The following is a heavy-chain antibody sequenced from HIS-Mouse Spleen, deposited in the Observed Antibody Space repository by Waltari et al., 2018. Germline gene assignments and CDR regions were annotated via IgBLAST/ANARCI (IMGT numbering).Heavy chain of an antibody. V-gene: IGHV4-39*07. Sequence: QLQLQESGPGLVKPSETLSLPCPVPGGSIGSSSYVWGWCPQPPGKGLEWVGRIYYSGSTYYNPSLKSRVTISVDTSKNQFSLKLSSVTAADTAVYYCAREIPYSSSWYDWYFDLWGRGTLVTVSS. CDR2: IYYSGST. CDR3: AREIPYSSSWYDWYFDL. CDR1: GGSIGSSSYV. D-gene: IGHD6-13*01. J-gene: IGHJ2*01.